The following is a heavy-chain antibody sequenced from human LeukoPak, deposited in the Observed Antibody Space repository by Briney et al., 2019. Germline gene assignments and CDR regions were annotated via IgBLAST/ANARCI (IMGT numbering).Heavy chain of an antibody. Sequence: NASETLSLTCSASGGSISGYYWNWTRQPAGKGLEWIGRIYTDGGTLYNPSLKSRVTMSVDTSKNQFSLKLTSVTAADTAVYYCARRVSEVAPTLRNGENWFDPWGRGTLVTVSS. CDR1: GGSISGYY. V-gene: IGHV4-4*07. CDR2: IYTDGGT. CDR3: ARRVSEVAPTLRNGENWFDP. J-gene: IGHJ5*02. D-gene: IGHD1-26*01.